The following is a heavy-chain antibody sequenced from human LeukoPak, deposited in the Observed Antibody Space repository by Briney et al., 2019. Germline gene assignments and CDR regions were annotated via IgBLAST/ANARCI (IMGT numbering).Heavy chain of an antibody. CDR3: ARDSSGWYGFDY. D-gene: IGHD6-19*01. CDR1: GITVSDNY. Sequence: GGSLRLSCAASGITVSDNYMSWVRQAPGKGLEWVSYISSSSTNIYYADSVKGRFTISRDNAKSSLYLQMNSLRDEDTAVYYCARDSSGWYGFDYWGQGTLVTVSP. CDR2: ISSSSTNI. J-gene: IGHJ4*02. V-gene: IGHV3-11*04.